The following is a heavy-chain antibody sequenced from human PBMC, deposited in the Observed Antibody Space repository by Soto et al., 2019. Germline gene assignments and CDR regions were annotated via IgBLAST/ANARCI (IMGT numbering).Heavy chain of an antibody. CDR3: ARRIAAAGMVAFDI. Sequence: QVQLVQSGAEVKKPGSSVKVSCKASGGTFSSYTISWVRQAPGQGLEWMGRIIPILGIANYAQKFQGRVTITADKSTSTADMELSSLRSEDTAVYYCARRIAAAGMVAFDIWGQGTMVTVSS. CDR1: GGTFSSYT. CDR2: IIPILGIA. J-gene: IGHJ3*02. V-gene: IGHV1-69*02. D-gene: IGHD6-13*01.